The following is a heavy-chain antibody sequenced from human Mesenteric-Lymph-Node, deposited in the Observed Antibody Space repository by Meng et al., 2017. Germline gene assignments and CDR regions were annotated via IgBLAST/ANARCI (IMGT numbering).Heavy chain of an antibody. CDR1: GFSFSSYA. J-gene: IGHJ4*02. Sequence: GESLKISCAASGFSFSSYAMSWVRQAPGKGLEWVSVISGSDGTTNYADSVKGRFIITRDSSKNTVSLQMNSLSAEDTAVYYCAKDAGNVWFGEYYFDYWGQGTLVTVSS. CDR2: ISGSDGTT. V-gene: IGHV3-23*01. D-gene: IGHD3-10*01. CDR3: AKDAGNVWFGEYYFDY.